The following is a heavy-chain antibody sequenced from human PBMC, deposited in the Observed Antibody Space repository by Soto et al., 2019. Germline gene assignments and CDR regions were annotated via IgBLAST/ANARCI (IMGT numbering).Heavy chain of an antibody. V-gene: IGHV4-30-2*01. Sequence: SETLSLTCAVSGGSISSGCYSWSWIRQPPGKGLEWIGEINHSGSTNYNPSLKSRVTISVDTSKNQFSLKLSSVTAADTAVYYCARGGLRFLEWLFDTYYFDYWGQGTLVTVSS. CDR3: ARGGLRFLEWLFDTYYFDY. J-gene: IGHJ4*02. CDR2: INHSGST. CDR1: GGSISSGCYS. D-gene: IGHD3-3*01.